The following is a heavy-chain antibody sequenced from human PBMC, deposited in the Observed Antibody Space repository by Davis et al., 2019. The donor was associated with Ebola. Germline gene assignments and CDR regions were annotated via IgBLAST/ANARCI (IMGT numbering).Heavy chain of an antibody. J-gene: IGHJ4*02. CDR2: ITSSGSTI. Sequence: PGGSLRLSCEASGFAFSSYEMNWVRKAPGKGLEWILYITSSGSTIYYADSVKGRFTISRDNSENTLYLKMNSLTADDTSVYYCARAGFDEVLDYWGQGTPVTVSS. CDR3: ARAGFDEVLDY. V-gene: IGHV3-48*03. CDR1: GFAFSSYE. D-gene: IGHD3-3*01.